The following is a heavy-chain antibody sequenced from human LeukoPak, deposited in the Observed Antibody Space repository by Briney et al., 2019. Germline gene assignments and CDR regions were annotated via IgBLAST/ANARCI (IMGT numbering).Heavy chain of an antibody. CDR3: AKVSISSGWYSAFDY. D-gene: IGHD6-19*01. CDR2: ISGSGGST. Sequence: GGSLRLSCAASGFTFSSYAMSWVRQAPGKGLEWVSAISGSGGSTYYADSVKGRFTISGDNSKNTLYLQMNSLRAEDTAVYYCAKVSISSGWYSAFDYWGQGTLVTVSS. CDR1: GFTFSSYA. V-gene: IGHV3-23*01. J-gene: IGHJ4*02.